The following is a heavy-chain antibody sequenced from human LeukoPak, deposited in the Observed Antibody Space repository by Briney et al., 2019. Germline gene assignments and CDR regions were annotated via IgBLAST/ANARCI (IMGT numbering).Heavy chain of an antibody. D-gene: IGHD3-22*01. CDR1: GFTVSSNY. V-gene: IGHV3-53*01. CDR3: ARDLYDSSGYYRDYYYYYGMDV. Sequence: GGSLRLSCAASGFTVSSNYMSWVRQAPGKGLEWVSVIYSGGSTYYADSVKGRFTISRDNSKNTLYLQMNSLRAEDTAVYYCARDLYDSSGYYRDYYYYYGMDVWGQGTTVTVSS. CDR2: IYSGGST. J-gene: IGHJ6*02.